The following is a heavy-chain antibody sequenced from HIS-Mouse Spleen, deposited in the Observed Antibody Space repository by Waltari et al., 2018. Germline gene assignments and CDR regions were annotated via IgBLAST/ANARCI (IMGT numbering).Heavy chain of an antibody. D-gene: IGHD6-6*01. CDR1: GYTFTGYY. CDR2: INPNSGGT. CDR3: ARALRYSSSEGY. Sequence: QVQLVQSGAEVKKPGASVKVSCKASGYTFTGYYMHRTRQAPGQGLEWMVWINPNSGGTNYAKKFQGRVTMTRDTSISTTYMEMNRLRSDDTAVYYCARALRYSSSEGYWGQGTLVTVSS. V-gene: IGHV1-2*02. J-gene: IGHJ4*02.